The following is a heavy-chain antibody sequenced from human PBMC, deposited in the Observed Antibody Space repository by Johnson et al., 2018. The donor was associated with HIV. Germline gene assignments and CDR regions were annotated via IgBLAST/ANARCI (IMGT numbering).Heavy chain of an antibody. CDR2: IYSGGST. Sequence: VQLVESGGGLVQPGGSLRLSCAASGFTVSSNYMSWVRQAPGKGLEWVSVIYSGGSTYYADSVKGRFTISRDNAKNMVYLQMNSLKTEDTAVYYCTTDYTGADAFDIWGQGTMVTVSS. V-gene: IGHV3-66*01. D-gene: IGHD2-8*01. CDR1: GFTVSSNY. CDR3: TTDYTGADAFDI. J-gene: IGHJ3*02.